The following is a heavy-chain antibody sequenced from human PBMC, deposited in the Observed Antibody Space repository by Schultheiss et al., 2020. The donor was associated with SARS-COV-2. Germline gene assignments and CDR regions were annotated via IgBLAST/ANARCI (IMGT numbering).Heavy chain of an antibody. J-gene: IGHJ4*02. CDR3: ARVYSSSWYGGNYFDY. CDR2: ISGSGGST. Sequence: GGSLRLSCAASGFTFSNYAMSWVRQAPGKGLEWVSAISGSGGSTYYADSVKGRFTISRDNAKNSLYLQMNSLRAEDTALYYCARVYSSSWYGGNYFDYWGQGTLVTVSS. D-gene: IGHD6-13*01. CDR1: GFTFSNYA. V-gene: IGHV3-23*01.